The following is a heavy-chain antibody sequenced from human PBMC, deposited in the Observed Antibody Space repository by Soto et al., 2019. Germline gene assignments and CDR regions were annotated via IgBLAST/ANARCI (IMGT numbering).Heavy chain of an antibody. CDR2: IYHSGST. Sequence: SETLSLTCAVSGGSIGSGGYSWSWIRQPPGKGLEWIGCIYHSGSTYYNPSLKSRVTISVDRSKNQFSLKLSSVTAADTAVYYCAREGDCSGGSCYGWFDPWGQGTLVTVSS. J-gene: IGHJ5*02. CDR3: AREGDCSGGSCYGWFDP. V-gene: IGHV4-30-2*01. CDR1: GGSIGSGGYS. D-gene: IGHD2-15*01.